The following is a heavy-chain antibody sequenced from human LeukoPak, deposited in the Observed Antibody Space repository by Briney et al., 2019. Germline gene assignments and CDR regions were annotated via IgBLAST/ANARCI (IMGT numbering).Heavy chain of an antibody. J-gene: IGHJ4*02. D-gene: IGHD3-10*01. V-gene: IGHV3-30-3*01. CDR1: GFTFSSYA. Sequence: GRSLRLSCAASGFTFSSYAMHWVRQAPGKGLVWVAVISYDGSNKYYADSVKGRFTISRDNSKNTLYLQMNSLRAEDTAVYYCARDTDYYGSGSYLGYFDYWGQGTLVTVSS. CDR3: ARDTDYYGSGSYLGYFDY. CDR2: ISYDGSNK.